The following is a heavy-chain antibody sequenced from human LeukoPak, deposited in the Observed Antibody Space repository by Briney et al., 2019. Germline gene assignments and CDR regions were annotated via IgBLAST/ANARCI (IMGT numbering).Heavy chain of an antibody. J-gene: IGHJ3*02. CDR1: GYKFVSYW. CDR3: ARRIFGGGGYAFDI. CDR2: IFPGDSDT. Sequence: GESLKISCQISGYKFVSYWIGWVRQMPGKGLEWMGVIFPGDSDTRYSPSFEGQVTISADRSNNTAYLQWRSLEASDTAIYYCARRIFGGGGYAFDIWGQGTVVTVSS. V-gene: IGHV5-51*01. D-gene: IGHD3-16*01.